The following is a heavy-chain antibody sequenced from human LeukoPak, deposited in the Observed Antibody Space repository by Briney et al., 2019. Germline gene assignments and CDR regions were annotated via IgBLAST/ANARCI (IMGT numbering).Heavy chain of an antibody. D-gene: IGHD4-23*01. CDR1: TGSISSYY. J-gene: IGHJ4*02. CDR3: ARDRYSGYGGFDY. Sequence: SETLSLTCSVSTGSISSYYWSWIRQPPGKRLEWIGYIYNSGSTNYNPSLKSRVTISVDTSKNQFSLNPRSVVAADTAIYYCARDRYSGYGGFDYWVQGTLVTVSS. CDR2: IYNSGST. V-gene: IGHV4-59*01.